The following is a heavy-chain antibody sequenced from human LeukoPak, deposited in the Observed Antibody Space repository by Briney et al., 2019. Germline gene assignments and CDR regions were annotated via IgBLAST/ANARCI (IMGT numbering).Heavy chain of an antibody. V-gene: IGHV1-8*01. CDR3: ARGREQQLSRRAFDI. J-gene: IGHJ3*02. CDR1: GYTFTSYD. Sequence: ASVKVSCKASGYTFTSYDINWVRQATGQGLEWMGWMNPNNGNTGYAQKFQGRVTMTRNTSISTDYMELSSLRSEDTAVYYCARGREQQLSRRAFDIWGQGTMVTVSS. CDR2: MNPNNGNT. D-gene: IGHD6-13*01.